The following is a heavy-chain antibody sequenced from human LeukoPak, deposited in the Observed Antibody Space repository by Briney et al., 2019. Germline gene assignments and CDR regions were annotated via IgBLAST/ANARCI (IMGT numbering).Heavy chain of an antibody. D-gene: IGHD6-19*01. CDR1: RYTSTVDY. V-gene: IGHV1-2*02. J-gene: IGHJ1*01. CDR3: AIAMAGEDYER. CDR2: INPNSGGT. Sequence: ASVKPSSNASRYTSTVDYMHWVLQAPGQGLEWMGGINPNSGGTNYAQKFQGRVTMTRDTSISTAYMELSRLRSDDTAVYYCAIAMAGEDYERWGQGTLVTVSS.